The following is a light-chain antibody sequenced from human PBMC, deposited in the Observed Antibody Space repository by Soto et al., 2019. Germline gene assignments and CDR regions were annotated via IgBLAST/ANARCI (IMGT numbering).Light chain of an antibody. J-gene: IGKJ1*01. CDR3: QQYNSYSKT. CDR1: QSISSW. V-gene: IGKV1-5*01. CDR2: DAS. Sequence: IQTTQSPSTPSAPVGDRGTLTCRASQSISSWLAWYQQKPGKAPKLLIYDASSLESGVPSRFSGSGSGTEFTLTISSLQPDDFATYYCQQYNSYSKTFGQGTKVDIK.